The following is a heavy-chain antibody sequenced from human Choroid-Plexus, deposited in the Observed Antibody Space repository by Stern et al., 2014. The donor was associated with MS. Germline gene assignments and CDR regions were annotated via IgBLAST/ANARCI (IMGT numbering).Heavy chain of an antibody. CDR3: TTVPPRGNTYGWVDC. J-gene: IGHJ4*02. V-gene: IGHV3-15*01. Sequence: EVQLEESGGGLVKPGGSLRLSCAASGFTFSNAWMSWVRQAPGKGLEWVGRIKSKTDGGTTYYAAPLKGRFTISRDDSKNTLFLQMNSLKTEDSAVYYCTTVPPRGNTYGWVDCWGQGTLVTVSS. D-gene: IGHD5-18*01. CDR2: IKSKTDGGTT. CDR1: GFTFSNAW.